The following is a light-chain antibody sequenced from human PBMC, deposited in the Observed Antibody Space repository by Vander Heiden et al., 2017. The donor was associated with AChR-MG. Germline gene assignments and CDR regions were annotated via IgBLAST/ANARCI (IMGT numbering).Light chain of an antibody. Sequence: IVLTQSPGTLSLSPGERATLSCRASQSVSSSYLAWYQQKPGQAPRLLIYGASSRATGIPDRFSGSGSGTDFTLTISRLEPEDFAVYYCQLYGSSPLWTFGPGTKVEIK. J-gene: IGKJ1*01. CDR2: GAS. CDR3: QLYGSSPLWT. V-gene: IGKV3-20*01. CDR1: QSVSSSY.